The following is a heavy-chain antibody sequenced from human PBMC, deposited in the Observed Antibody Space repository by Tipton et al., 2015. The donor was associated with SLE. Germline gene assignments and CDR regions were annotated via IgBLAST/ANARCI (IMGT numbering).Heavy chain of an antibody. J-gene: IGHJ6*03. CDR3: ARERGEWLQNTYHTDV. CDR2: IYYTGNT. D-gene: IGHD5-24*01. V-gene: IGHV4-59*11. CDR1: GGSISGHY. Sequence: TLSLTCTVSGGSISGHYLSWIRQPPGKGLEWIGYIYYTGNTNYNPSLKSRVTISIDTSKDQFSLQVTSVTAADTAVYYCARERGEWLQNTYHTDVWGKGTTVTVSS.